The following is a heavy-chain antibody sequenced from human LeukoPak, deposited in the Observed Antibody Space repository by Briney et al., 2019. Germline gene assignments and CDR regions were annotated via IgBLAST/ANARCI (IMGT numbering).Heavy chain of an antibody. Sequence: GGSLRLSCAASGFDVNTNYMSWVRQAPGKGLEWVSATSSSDAGTYHAESVRGRFTISRDNSKNTLYLQMNSLRAEDAAVYYCARAPVTSCRGVYCYPFDNWGQGTLVTVSS. CDR3: ARAPVTSCRGVYCYPFDN. CDR1: GFDVNTNY. J-gene: IGHJ4*02. CDR2: TSSSDAGT. D-gene: IGHD2-21*01. V-gene: IGHV3-23*01.